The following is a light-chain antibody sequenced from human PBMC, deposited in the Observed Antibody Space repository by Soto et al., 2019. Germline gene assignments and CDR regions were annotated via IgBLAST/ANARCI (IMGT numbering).Light chain of an antibody. CDR1: SSDVGGYNY. V-gene: IGLV2-8*01. J-gene: IGLJ1*01. Sequence: QSALTQPPSASGSPGQSVAISCTGTSSDVGGYNYDSWYQQHPGKAPKLMIYEVNKRPSGVPDRFSGSKSGNTASLTVSGLQAEDEAEYYCSSYAGSSNVFGTGTKLTVL. CDR3: SSYAGSSNV. CDR2: EVN.